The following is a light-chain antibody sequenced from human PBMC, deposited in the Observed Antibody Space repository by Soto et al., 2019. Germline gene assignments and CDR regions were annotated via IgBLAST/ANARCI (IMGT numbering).Light chain of an antibody. J-gene: IGLJ1*01. Sequence: QSALTQPPSVSGSPGQSVAISCTGTGSDVGTYNRVSWYQQPPGTAPKLMIYDVSDRPSGVPGRFSGSKSGNTASLTISGLQAEDDADYYCSSYTSSSTDVFGTGTKVTVL. CDR3: SSYTSSSTDV. CDR2: DVS. V-gene: IGLV2-18*02. CDR1: GSDVGTYNR.